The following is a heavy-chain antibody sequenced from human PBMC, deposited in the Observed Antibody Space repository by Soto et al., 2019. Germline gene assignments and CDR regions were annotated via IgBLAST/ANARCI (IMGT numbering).Heavy chain of an antibody. CDR2: INHSGST. CDR3: ARGLKGIAAAGTKAVVGKGPWYYYGMDV. Sequence: QVQLQQWGAGLLKPSETLSLTCAVYGGSFSGYYWSWIRQPPGKGLEWIGEINHSGSTNYNPSLKSRVTISVDTSKNQFSLKLSSVTAADTAVYYCARGLKGIAAAGTKAVVGKGPWYYYGMDVWGQGTTVTVSS. D-gene: IGHD6-13*01. V-gene: IGHV4-34*01. J-gene: IGHJ6*02. CDR1: GGSFSGYY.